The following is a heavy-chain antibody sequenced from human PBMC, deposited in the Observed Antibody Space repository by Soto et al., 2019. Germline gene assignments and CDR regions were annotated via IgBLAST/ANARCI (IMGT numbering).Heavy chain of an antibody. Sequence: QPGGSLRLSCAASGFTFSSYGMHWVRQAPGRGLEWVAVISYDGSNKYYADSVKGRFTISRDNSKNTLYLQMNSLRAEDTAVYYCAKLYGEDFDYWGQGTLVTVSS. CDR1: GFTFSSYG. J-gene: IGHJ4*02. D-gene: IGHD4-17*01. CDR2: ISYDGSNK. CDR3: AKLYGEDFDY. V-gene: IGHV3-30*18.